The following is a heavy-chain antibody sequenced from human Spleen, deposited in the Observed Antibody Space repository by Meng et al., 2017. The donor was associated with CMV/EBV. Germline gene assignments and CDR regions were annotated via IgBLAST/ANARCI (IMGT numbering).Heavy chain of an antibody. J-gene: IGHJ5*01. CDR1: GFTFSSFA. D-gene: IGHD1/OR15-1a*01. CDR2: IGNDDGRTK. Sequence: GESLKISCAASGFTFSSFAMHWVRQASGKGLEWVAYIGNDDGRTKYYPDSMRGRFTISRDNSKNTVYLQVDTLRTEDTAIYYCAKDRPNILGLDSWGQGTLVTVSS. CDR3: AKDRPNILGLDS. V-gene: IGHV3-30*02.